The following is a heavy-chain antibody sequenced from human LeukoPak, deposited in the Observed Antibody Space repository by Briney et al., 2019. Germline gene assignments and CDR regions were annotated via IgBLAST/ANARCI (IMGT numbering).Heavy chain of an antibody. D-gene: IGHD4-17*01. CDR3: AKGWADYGDYYVYYFDY. Sequence: PGGSLRLSCAASGFTFSSYAMSWVRQAPGKGLEWVSAISGSGGSTYYADSVKGRFTISRDNSKNTLYLQMNSLRAEDTAVYYCAKGWADYGDYYVYYFDYWGQGTLVTVSS. J-gene: IGHJ4*02. CDR1: GFTFSSYA. V-gene: IGHV3-23*01. CDR2: ISGSGGST.